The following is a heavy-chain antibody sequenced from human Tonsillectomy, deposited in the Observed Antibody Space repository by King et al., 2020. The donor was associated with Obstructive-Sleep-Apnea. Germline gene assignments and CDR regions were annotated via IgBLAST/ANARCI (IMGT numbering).Heavy chain of an antibody. Sequence: VQLVESGGGLVQPGGSLRLSCAAPGFTFSNFLMTWVRQAPGKGPGWVSNIKQDGRETDYVDSVRGRFTNSRDNAKNSLYLQMNNLRAEDTAVYYCASRPPAETYFGVFDFWGQGALVTVSS. D-gene: IGHD3-10*01. CDR2: IKQDGRET. CDR3: ASRPPAETYFGVFDF. V-gene: IGHV3-7*03. CDR1: GFTFSNFL. J-gene: IGHJ4*02.